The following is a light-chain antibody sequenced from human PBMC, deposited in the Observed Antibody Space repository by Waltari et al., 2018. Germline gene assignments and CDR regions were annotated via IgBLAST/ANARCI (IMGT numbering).Light chain of an antibody. CDR1: QSISSW. J-gene: IGKJ2*01. CDR2: DAS. Sequence: DIQMTQSPSTLPASVGDRVTITCRASQSISSWLAWYQQKSGKAPKLLSYDASILESGVPSRFSGSGSGTEFTLTISSLQPDDFATYYCQQYDSWSRYTFGQGTKVEIK. V-gene: IGKV1-5*01. CDR3: QQYDSWSRYT.